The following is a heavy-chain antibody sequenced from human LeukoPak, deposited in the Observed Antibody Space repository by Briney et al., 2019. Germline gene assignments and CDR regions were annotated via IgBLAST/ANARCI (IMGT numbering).Heavy chain of an antibody. CDR2: IYYSGST. CDR3: AKLTPYSGSPLGDY. Sequence: PSETLSLTCAVSGYSISSTSCYWGWIRQPPGKGLEWIGNIYYSGSTYYNPSLKSRVSISVDTSKNQFSLKLGSVTAADTAVYYCAKLTPYSGSPLGDYWGQGTLVTVSS. J-gene: IGHJ4*02. D-gene: IGHD1-26*01. CDR1: GYSISSTSCY. V-gene: IGHV4-39*01.